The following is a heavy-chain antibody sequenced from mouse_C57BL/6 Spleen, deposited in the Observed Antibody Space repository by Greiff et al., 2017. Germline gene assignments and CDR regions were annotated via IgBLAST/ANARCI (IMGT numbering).Heavy chain of an antibody. D-gene: IGHD1-1*01. V-gene: IGHV1-64*01. CDR3: ANYYGSSYGYFDV. J-gene: IGHJ1*03. CDR2: IHPNRGST. CDR1: GYTFTSYW. Sequence: QVQLQQPGAELVKPGASVKLSCKASGYTFTSYWMHWVKQRPGQGLEWIGMIHPNRGSTNYNEKFKSKATLTVDKSSSTAYMQLSSLTSEDSAVYYCANYYGSSYGYFDVWGTGTTVTVSS.